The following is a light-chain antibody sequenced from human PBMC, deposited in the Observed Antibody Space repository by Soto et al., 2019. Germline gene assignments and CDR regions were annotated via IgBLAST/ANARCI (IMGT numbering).Light chain of an antibody. CDR2: RNN. Sequence: QLVLTQPPSASGTPGQRVTISCSGSSSNIGSNYVYWYQQLPGTAPKLLIYRNNQRPSGVPHRFSGSKSGTSASLAISGLRSDDEADYYCAASDDSLSGWVFGGGTKLTVL. CDR1: SSNIGSNY. CDR3: AASDDSLSGWV. J-gene: IGLJ3*02. V-gene: IGLV1-47*01.